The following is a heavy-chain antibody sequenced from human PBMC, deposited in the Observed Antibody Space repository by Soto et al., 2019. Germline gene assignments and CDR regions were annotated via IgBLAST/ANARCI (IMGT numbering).Heavy chain of an antibody. Sequence: ASVKVSCKASGYTFTDYYMHWVRQAPGQGLEWMGWINPNSGGTNYAQKFQGRVTMTRDTSISTAYMELSRLTSDDTAVYYCARVHAYDCSGYYLRNAFDIWGQGTMVTVSS. CDR3: ARVHAYDCSGYYLRNAFDI. D-gene: IGHD3-22*01. J-gene: IGHJ3*02. CDR2: INPNSGGT. CDR1: GYTFTDYY. V-gene: IGHV1-2*02.